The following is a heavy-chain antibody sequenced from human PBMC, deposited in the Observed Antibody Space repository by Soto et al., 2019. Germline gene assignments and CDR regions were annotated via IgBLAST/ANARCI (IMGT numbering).Heavy chain of an antibody. V-gene: IGHV4-34*01. Sequence: QVHLQQWGAGLLKPSETLSLTCAVYGESFIGYYWTRIRQSPGKGLEWIGEINHGGRTNYNPSLKSRGTISIDTSKNQFSLKLTSVTAADTSVYYCARTDIVTTNWFDPWGQGTLVTVSS. J-gene: IGHJ5*02. CDR3: ARTDIVTTNWFDP. D-gene: IGHD5-12*01. CDR1: GESFIGYY. CDR2: INHGGRT.